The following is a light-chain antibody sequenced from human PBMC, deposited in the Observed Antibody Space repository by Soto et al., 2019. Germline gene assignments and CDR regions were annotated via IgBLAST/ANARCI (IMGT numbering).Light chain of an antibody. V-gene: IGKV3-20*01. CDR2: GAS. Sequence: EIVLTQSPGTLSLSPRERATLSCRASQSVSNAYLAWYQHKVGQSPRLLIYGASNRAPGIPDRFSGSGSGTDFTLTISRLEPVDFAVYYCQQYAASPRTFGQGTQVEVK. CDR3: QQYAASPRT. CDR1: QSVSNAY. J-gene: IGKJ1*01.